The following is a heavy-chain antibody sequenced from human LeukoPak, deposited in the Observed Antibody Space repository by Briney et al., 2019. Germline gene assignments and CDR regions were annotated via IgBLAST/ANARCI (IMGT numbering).Heavy chain of an antibody. CDR1: GFTFSSYA. V-gene: IGHV3-30-3*01. J-gene: IGHJ4*02. Sequence: GRSLRLSCAASGFTFSSYAMHWVRQAPGKGLEWVAVISYDRSNKYYADSVKGRFTISRDNSKNTLYLQMNSLRAEDTAVYYCARDAGEVGADYFDYWGQGTLVTVSS. D-gene: IGHD1-26*01. CDR2: ISYDRSNK. CDR3: ARDAGEVGADYFDY.